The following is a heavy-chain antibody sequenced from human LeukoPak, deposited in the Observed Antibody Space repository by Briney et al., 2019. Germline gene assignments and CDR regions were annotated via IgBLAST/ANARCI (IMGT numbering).Heavy chain of an antibody. CDR3: AKDRMIVVVSYAFDI. Sequence: PGRSLRLSRAASGFTFDDYAMHWVRQAPGKGLEWVSGISWNSGSIGYADSVKGRFTISRDNAKNSLYLQMNSLRAEDTALYYCAKDRMIVVVSYAFDIWGQGTMVTVSS. CDR1: GFTFDDYA. J-gene: IGHJ3*02. D-gene: IGHD3-22*01. V-gene: IGHV3-9*01. CDR2: ISWNSGSI.